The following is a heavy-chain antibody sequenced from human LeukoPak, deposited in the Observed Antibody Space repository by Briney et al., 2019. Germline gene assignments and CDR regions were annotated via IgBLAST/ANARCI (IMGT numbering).Heavy chain of an antibody. CDR3: ASDHYDFWCGHPSIFDY. CDR2: IIPIFGTA. D-gene: IGHD3-3*01. CDR1: GGTFSSYA. V-gene: IGHV1-69*01. J-gene: IGHJ4*02. Sequence: SVKVSCKASGGTFSSYAISWVRQAPGQGLEWMGGIIPIFGTANYAQKFQGRVTITADESTSTAYMELSSLRSEDTAVYYCASDHYDFWCGHPSIFDYWGQGTLVTVSS.